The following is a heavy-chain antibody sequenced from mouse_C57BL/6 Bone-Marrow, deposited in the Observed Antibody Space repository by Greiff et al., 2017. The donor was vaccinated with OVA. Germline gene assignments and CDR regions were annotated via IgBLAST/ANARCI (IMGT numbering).Heavy chain of an antibody. CDR3: PLSYGSSYYYAMDY. D-gene: IGHD1-1*01. CDR2: IDPEDGDT. CDR1: GFNIKDYY. V-gene: IGHV14-1*01. J-gene: IGHJ4*01. Sequence: EVKLMESGAELVRPGASVKLSCTASGFNIKDYYMHWVKQRPEQGLEWIGRIDPEDGDTEYAPKFQGKATMTADTSSNTAYLQLSSLTSEDTAVYYCPLSYGSSYYYAMDYWGQGTSVTVSS.